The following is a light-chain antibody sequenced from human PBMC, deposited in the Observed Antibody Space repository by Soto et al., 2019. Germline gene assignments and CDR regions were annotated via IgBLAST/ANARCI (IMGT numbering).Light chain of an antibody. CDR3: QQYASSPLT. Sequence: EIELTQSPGTLSLSPGERATLSCRDSQSVSSSYLAWYQQKPGQAPRLLIYDASSRATGIPDRFSGSGSGTVFTLTISRLQPEDFVVYYCQQYASSPLTFGGGTKVELK. V-gene: IGKV3-20*01. CDR2: DAS. CDR1: QSVSSSY. J-gene: IGKJ4*01.